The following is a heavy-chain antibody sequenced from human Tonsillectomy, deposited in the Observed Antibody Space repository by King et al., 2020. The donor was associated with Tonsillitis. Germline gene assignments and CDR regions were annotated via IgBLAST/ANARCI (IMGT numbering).Heavy chain of an antibody. CDR1: GFTFSSYG. D-gene: IGHD1-26*01. V-gene: IGHV3-33*08. CDR2: IWYDGSNK. CDR3: ARGGGSYRGDAFDI. J-gene: IGHJ3*02. Sequence: VQLVESGGGVVQPGRSLRLSCAASGFTFSSYGMHWVRQAPGKGLEWMAFIWYDGSNKYYPDSVKGRFTISRDNSKNTLYLQMNSLRAGDTSMYYCARGGGSYRGDAFDIWGQGTMVTVSS.